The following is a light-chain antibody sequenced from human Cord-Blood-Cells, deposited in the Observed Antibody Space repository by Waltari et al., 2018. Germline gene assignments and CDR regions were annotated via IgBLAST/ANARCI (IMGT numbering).Light chain of an antibody. CDR2: RNN. V-gene: IGLV1-47*01. J-gene: IGLJ3*02. CDR3: AAWDDSLSGPV. Sequence: QSVLTQPPSASGTPGQRVTISCSGSSSNIGSNYVYWYQQLPGTAPKLLIYRNNQRPPGHAPKHPIDGNKRRPAGGPARFSGSKSGTSAARAISGLRSEDEADYYCAAWDDSLSGPVFGGGTKLTVL. CDR1: SSNIGSNY.